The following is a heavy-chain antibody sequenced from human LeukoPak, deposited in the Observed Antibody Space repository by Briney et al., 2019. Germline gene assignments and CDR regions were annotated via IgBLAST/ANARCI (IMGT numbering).Heavy chain of an antibody. Sequence: EGSLRLSCAASGFTFSSYAMHWVRQAPGKGLEWVAVISYDGSNKYYADSVKGRFTISRDNSKNTLYLQMNSLRSDDTAAYYCARGNTYDVWGQGTLVTVSS. J-gene: IGHJ4*02. D-gene: IGHD3-16*01. CDR3: ARGNTYDV. V-gene: IGHV3-30-3*01. CDR2: ISYDGSNK. CDR1: GFTFSSYA.